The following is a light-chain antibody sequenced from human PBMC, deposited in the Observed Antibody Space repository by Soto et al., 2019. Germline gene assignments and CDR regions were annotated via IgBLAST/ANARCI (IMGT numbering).Light chain of an antibody. Sequence: QSVLTQPASVSGSPGQSITISCTGTSXDVGGYNYVSWYQQHPGKAPKLMIYEVSNRPSGVSNRFSGSKSGNTASLTISGLQAEDEADYYCSSYTSSSTWVFGGGTQLTVL. J-gene: IGLJ3*02. CDR2: EVS. CDR3: SSYTSSSTWV. CDR1: SXDVGGYNY. V-gene: IGLV2-14*01.